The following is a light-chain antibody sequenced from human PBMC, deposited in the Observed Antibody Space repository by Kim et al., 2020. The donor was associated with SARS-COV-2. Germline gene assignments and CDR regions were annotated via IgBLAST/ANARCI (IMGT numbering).Light chain of an antibody. CDR3: QQSFTTPYT. CDR2: ETS. CDR1: QSISSY. J-gene: IGKJ2*01. Sequence: DIQMTQSPSSLSASVGDRVTTTCRASQSISSYLNWYQQKPGKAPKLLIYETSSLQSGVPSRFSGSESGTDFTLTISSLQPEDFAAYYCQQSFTTPYTFGQGTKLEI. V-gene: IGKV1-39*01.